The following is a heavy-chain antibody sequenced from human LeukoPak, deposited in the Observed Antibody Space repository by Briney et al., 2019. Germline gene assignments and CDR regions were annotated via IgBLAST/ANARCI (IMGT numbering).Heavy chain of an antibody. D-gene: IGHD5-18*01. CDR3: ARWGTAMASSDY. J-gene: IGHJ4*02. Sequence: SETLSLTCTVSGGSISSGGYYWSWIRQHPGKGLEWIGYIYYSGGTYYNPSLKSRVTISVDTSKNQFSLKLSSVTAADTAVYYCARWGTAMASSDYWGQGTLVTVSS. CDR1: GGSISSGGYY. V-gene: IGHV4-31*03. CDR2: IYYSGGT.